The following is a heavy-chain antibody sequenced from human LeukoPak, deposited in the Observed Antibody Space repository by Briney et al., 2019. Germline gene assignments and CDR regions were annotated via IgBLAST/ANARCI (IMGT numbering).Heavy chain of an antibody. V-gene: IGHV1-69*13. J-gene: IGHJ6*02. CDR1: GYTLTELS. D-gene: IGHD6-13*01. CDR2: IIPIFGTA. Sequence: GASVKVSCKVSGYTLTELSMHWVRQAPGKGLERMGGIIPIFGTANYAQKFQGRVTITADESTSTAYMELSSLRSEDTAVYYCARTNRNSSSWLTPNAYYYYGMDVWGQGTTVTVSS. CDR3: ARTNRNSSSWLTPNAYYYYGMDV.